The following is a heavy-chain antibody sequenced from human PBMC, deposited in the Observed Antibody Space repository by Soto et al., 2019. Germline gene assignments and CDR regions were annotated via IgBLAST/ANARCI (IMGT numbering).Heavy chain of an antibody. CDR3: ARDTYYYGSGSLSMDYYYYGMDV. J-gene: IGHJ6*02. CDR2: ISAYNGNT. D-gene: IGHD3-10*01. V-gene: IGHV1-18*01. Sequence: ASVKVSCKASGYTFTSYGISWVRQAPGQGLEWMGWISAYNGNTNYAQKLQGRVTMTTDTSTSTAYMELRSLRSDDTAVYYCARDTYYYGSGSLSMDYYYYGMDVWGQGTTVTVSS. CDR1: GYTFTSYG.